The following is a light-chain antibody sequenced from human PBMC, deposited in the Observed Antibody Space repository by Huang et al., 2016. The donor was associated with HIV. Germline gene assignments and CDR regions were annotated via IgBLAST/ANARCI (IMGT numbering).Light chain of an antibody. CDR2: FGS. CDR3: MQSLQPPYT. CDR1: QSLLHNNGYKY. J-gene: IGKJ2*01. Sequence: DIVMTQSPLSLPVSGQPASIYCKSSQSLLHNNGYKYLDWYLQKPGQSPQLLLYFGSGRASGVPDRFSGSGSGTDFILRISRVEAEDVGVYYCMQSLQPPYTFGQGTKLEI. V-gene: IGKV2-28*01.